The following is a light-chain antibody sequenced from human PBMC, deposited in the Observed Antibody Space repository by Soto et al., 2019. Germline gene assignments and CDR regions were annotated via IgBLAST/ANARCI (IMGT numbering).Light chain of an antibody. Sequence: DIVMTQSPATLSVSPGGRATLFCRASQTVSSDLAWYQQRPGQPPRLLIFDTSTRASGVPARFSGSGSRTEFTLTISSLQPDDFVVYYCQQYSDWPRGSFGQGTKVEIK. CDR2: DTS. CDR1: QTVSSD. J-gene: IGKJ1*01. CDR3: QQYSDWPRGS. V-gene: IGKV3-15*01.